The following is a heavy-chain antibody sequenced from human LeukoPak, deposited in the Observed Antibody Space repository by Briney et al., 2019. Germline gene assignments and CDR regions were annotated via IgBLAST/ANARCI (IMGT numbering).Heavy chain of an antibody. J-gene: IGHJ3*02. CDR3: ARVRYDSSGYRAFDI. CDR1: GDSISSGSYY. V-gene: IGHV4-61*02. D-gene: IGHD3-22*01. Sequence: PSETLSLTCTVSGDSISSGSYYWSWIRQPAGKELEWIGLIYTSGSTNYNPSLKSRVTISVDTSKNQFSLKLSSVTAADTAVYYCARVRYDSSGYRAFDIWGQGTMVTVSS. CDR2: IYTSGST.